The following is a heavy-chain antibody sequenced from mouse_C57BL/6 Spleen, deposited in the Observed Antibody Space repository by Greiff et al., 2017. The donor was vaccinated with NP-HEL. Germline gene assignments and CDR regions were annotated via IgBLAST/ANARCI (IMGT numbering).Heavy chain of an antibody. CDR3: AGTITTVGGFAY. CDR2: IDPSDSET. CDR1: GYTFTSYW. J-gene: IGHJ3*01. D-gene: IGHD1-1*01. Sequence: QVQLQQPGAELVRPGSSVKLSCKASGYTFTSYWMHWVKQRPIQGLEWIGNIDPSDSETHYNQKFKDKATLTGDKSSSTAYMQLSSLTSEDSAVYYCAGTITTVGGFAYWGQGTLVTVSA. V-gene: IGHV1-52*01.